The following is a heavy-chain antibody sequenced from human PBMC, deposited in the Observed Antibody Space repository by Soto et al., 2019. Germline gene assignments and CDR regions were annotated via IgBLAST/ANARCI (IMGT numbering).Heavy chain of an antibody. V-gene: IGHV4-39*01. Sequence: PPETLSLTCPVSGGSVSNSSYYCAWTRQSPGKGLESIGSVYYRGRSYSKSSIKSRITISVDTSKNKFSLNLNSVTASDTAVDYCVSQQASVLTQACFDYWGPGALVTVSS. CDR3: VSQQASVLTQACFDY. D-gene: IGHD2-8*01. CDR2: VYYRGRS. J-gene: IGHJ4*02. CDR1: GGSVSNSSYY.